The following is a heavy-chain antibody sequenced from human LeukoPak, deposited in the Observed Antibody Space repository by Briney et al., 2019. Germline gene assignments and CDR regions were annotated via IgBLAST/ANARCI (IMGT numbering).Heavy chain of an antibody. Sequence: GGSLRLSCAASGFTFSDHYMDWVRQVPGKGLERVGRIRNKANSYTTEYAAYVKCRFTISRDDSKNSLYLQMNSLRTEDTAVYYCARGYHGLDVWGQGTTVTVSS. CDR3: ARGYHGLDV. J-gene: IGHJ6*02. V-gene: IGHV3-72*01. CDR2: IRNKANSYTT. CDR1: GFTFSDHY.